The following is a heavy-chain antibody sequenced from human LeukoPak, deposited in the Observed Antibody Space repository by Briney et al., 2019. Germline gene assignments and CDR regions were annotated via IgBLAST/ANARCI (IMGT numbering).Heavy chain of an antibody. CDR2: ISGSGGST. Sequence: GGSLRLSCAASGFTFSNAWMSWVRQAPGKGLEWVSAISGSGGSTYYADSVKGRFTISRDNSKNTLYLQMNSLRAGDTAVYYCAKVKGYSSSWYLFDYWGQGTLVTVSS. D-gene: IGHD6-13*01. CDR3: AKVKGYSSSWYLFDY. J-gene: IGHJ4*02. CDR1: GFTFSNAW. V-gene: IGHV3-23*01.